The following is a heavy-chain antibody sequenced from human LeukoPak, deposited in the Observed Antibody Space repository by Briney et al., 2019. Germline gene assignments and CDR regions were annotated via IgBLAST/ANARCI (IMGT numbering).Heavy chain of an antibody. CDR2: IYYSGST. CDR1: GGSISSYY. J-gene: IGHJ4*02. V-gene: IGHV4-59*01. D-gene: IGHD6-13*01. CDR3: ARGAAAGTLFDY. Sequence: SETLSLTCSVSGGSISSYYGSWIRQPPGMGLEWIGYIYYSGSTNYNPSLKSRVTISVDTSKNQFSLKLSSVTAADTAVYYCARGAAAGTLFDYWGQGTLVTVSS.